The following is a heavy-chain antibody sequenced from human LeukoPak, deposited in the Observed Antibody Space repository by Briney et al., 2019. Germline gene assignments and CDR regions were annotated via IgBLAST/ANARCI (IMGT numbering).Heavy chain of an antibody. CDR1: GFTFSSYS. CDR2: ISSSSSYI. Sequence: GGSLRLSCAASGFTFSSYSMNWVRQAPGKGLEWVSSISSSSSYIYYADSVKGRFTISRDNAKNSLYPQMNSLRAEDTAVYYCARDRDTARYFDYWGQGTLVTVSS. CDR3: ARDRDTARYFDY. J-gene: IGHJ4*02. V-gene: IGHV3-21*01. D-gene: IGHD5-18*01.